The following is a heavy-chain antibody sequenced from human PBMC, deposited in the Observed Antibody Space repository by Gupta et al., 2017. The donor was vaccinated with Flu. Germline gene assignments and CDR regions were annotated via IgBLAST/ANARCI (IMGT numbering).Heavy chain of an antibody. J-gene: IGHJ4*02. CDR3: ARGAPPDTAMVTCDY. V-gene: IGHV4-34*01. D-gene: IGHD5-18*01. CDR1: GGSFSGYY. Sequence: QVQLQQWGAGLLKPSETLSLTCAVYGGSFSGYYWSWIRQPPGKGLEWIGEINHSGRTNYNPARKSRVTISVDTAKNKFSLKLSSGTAAETAVYYCARGAPPDTAMVTCDYWGQGTRVTVSS. CDR2: INHSGRT.